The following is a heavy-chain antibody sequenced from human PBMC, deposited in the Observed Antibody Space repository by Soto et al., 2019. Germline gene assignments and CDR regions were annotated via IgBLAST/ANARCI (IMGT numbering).Heavy chain of an antibody. D-gene: IGHD3-3*01. Sequence: GGSLRLSCAASGFTFSDYYMSWIRQAPGKGLEWVSYISSSGSTIYYADSVKGRFTISRDNAKNSLYLQMNSVSAADTAVYYCARGISPGKGIWSNNYYYYIDVWGKGTTVTVSS. V-gene: IGHV3-11*04. CDR2: ISSSGSTI. CDR1: GFTFSDYY. CDR3: ARGISPGKGIWSNNYYYYIDV. J-gene: IGHJ6*03.